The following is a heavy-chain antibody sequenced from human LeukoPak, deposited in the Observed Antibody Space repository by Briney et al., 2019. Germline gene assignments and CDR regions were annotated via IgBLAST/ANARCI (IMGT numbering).Heavy chain of an antibody. D-gene: IGHD2-2*01. CDR2: IIPILGIE. CDR1: GGTFSSYA. J-gene: IGHJ4*02. V-gene: IGHV1-69*04. CDR3: ATLGYCSSTSCYLSDY. Sequence: VAAVKVSCKASGGTFSSYAISWVRQAPGQGLEWMGRIIPILGIENYAQNFQGRVTIPADKSTSTAYMALRSLRSEDTAVYYCATLGYCSSTSCYLSDYWGQGTLVTVSS.